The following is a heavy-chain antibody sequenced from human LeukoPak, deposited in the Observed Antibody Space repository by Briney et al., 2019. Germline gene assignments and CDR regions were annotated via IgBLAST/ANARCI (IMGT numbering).Heavy chain of an antibody. V-gene: IGHV3-23*01. D-gene: IGHD3-9*01. CDR1: GFTFSNYA. J-gene: IGHJ4*02. CDR3: AKGGDYDILTGYYDSDY. Sequence: GGSLRLSCAASGFTFSNYAMSWVRQAPGKGLEWVSAVSGRDDSTYYADSVKGRFTISRDNSKNTLYLQMNSLRAEDTAVYYCAKGGDYDILTGYYDSDYWGQGTLVTVSS. CDR2: VSGRDDST.